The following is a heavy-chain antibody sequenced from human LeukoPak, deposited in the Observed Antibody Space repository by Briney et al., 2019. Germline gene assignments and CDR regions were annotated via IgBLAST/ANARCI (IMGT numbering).Heavy chain of an antibody. CDR3: TTDPTSFYYDSSGYYDYFDY. CDR1: GFTFSNAW. CDR2: IKTKTDGGTT. J-gene: IGHJ4*02. Sequence: PGGSLRLSCAASGFTFSNAWMNWVRQAPGKGLEWVGRIKTKTDGGTTDYTAPVKGRFTSSRDDSKNTLYLQMNSLKTEDTAVYYCTTDPTSFYYDSSGYYDYFDYWGQGTLVTVSS. D-gene: IGHD3-22*01. V-gene: IGHV3-15*01.